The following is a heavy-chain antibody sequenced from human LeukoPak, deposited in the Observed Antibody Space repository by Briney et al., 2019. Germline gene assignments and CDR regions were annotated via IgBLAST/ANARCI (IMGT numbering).Heavy chain of an antibody. J-gene: IGHJ4*02. CDR2: INHSGST. CDR3: ARGRVVAATYLDY. Sequence: PSETLSLTCAVYGGSFSGYYWSWIRQPPGKGLEWIGEINHSGSTNYNPSLKSRVTISVDTSKNQFSLKLSSVTAADTAVYYCARGRVVAATYLDYWGQGTLVTVFS. V-gene: IGHV4-34*01. D-gene: IGHD2-15*01. CDR1: GGSFSGYY.